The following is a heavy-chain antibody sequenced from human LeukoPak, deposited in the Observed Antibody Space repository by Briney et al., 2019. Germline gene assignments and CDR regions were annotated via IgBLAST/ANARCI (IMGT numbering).Heavy chain of an antibody. CDR2: IIPILGIA. V-gene: IGHV1-69*04. D-gene: IGHD3-3*01. Sequence: SVKVSCKASGGTFSSYAISWVRQAPGQGLEWMGRIIPILGIANYAQKFQGRVTITADKSTSTAYMELSSLRSEDTAVYYCARDPKEDSYYDFWSGRNANNWFDPWGQGTLVTVSS. J-gene: IGHJ5*02. CDR1: GGTFSSYA. CDR3: ARDPKEDSYYDFWSGRNANNWFDP.